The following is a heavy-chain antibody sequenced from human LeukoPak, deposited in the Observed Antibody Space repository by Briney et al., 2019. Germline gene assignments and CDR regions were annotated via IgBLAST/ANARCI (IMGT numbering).Heavy chain of an antibody. CDR2: INPSGGST. Sequence: ASVKVSCKASGGTFSSYAISWVRQAPGQGLEWMGIINPSGGSTSYAQKFQGRVTMTRDTSTSTVYMELSSLRSEDTAVYYCARSGAHCSGGSCYTFDYWGQGTLVTVSS. CDR1: GGTFSSYA. D-gene: IGHD2-15*01. CDR3: ARSGAHCSGGSCYTFDY. J-gene: IGHJ4*02. V-gene: IGHV1-46*01.